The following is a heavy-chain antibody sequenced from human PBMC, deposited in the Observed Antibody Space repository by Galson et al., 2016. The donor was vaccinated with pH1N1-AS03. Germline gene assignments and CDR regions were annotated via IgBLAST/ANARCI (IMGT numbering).Heavy chain of an antibody. CDR1: GFTISNFG. Sequence: SLRLSCAASGFTISNFGMLWVRQAPGQGLEWAAIISFDGTNKYYADSVKGRFSISRDDSKNTLFLQMSALRAEDTAVYYCANDFNYDFWSGYSFYWGQGALVTVSS. J-gene: IGHJ4*02. CDR2: ISFDGTNK. D-gene: IGHD3/OR15-3a*01. V-gene: IGHV3-30*18. CDR3: ANDFNYDFWSGYSFY.